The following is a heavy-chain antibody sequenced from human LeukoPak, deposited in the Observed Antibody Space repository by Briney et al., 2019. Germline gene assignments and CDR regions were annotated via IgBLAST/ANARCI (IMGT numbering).Heavy chain of an antibody. CDR3: TKDSGRRWGAADY. Sequence: GGSLRPSCAASGFTFSSYSMNWVRQAPGKGLEWVGRIKSKTDGGTTDYAAPVKGRFTISRDDSKNTLYLQMNSLKTEDTAVYYCTKDSGRRWGAADYWGQGTLVTVSS. CDR2: IKSKTDGGTT. J-gene: IGHJ4*02. D-gene: IGHD1-26*01. CDR1: GFTFSSYS. V-gene: IGHV3-15*01.